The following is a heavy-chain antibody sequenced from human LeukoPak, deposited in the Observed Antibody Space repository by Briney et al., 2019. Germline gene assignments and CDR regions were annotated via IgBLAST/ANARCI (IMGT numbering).Heavy chain of an antibody. V-gene: IGHV1-3*01. CDR3: AREQNILTGIAY. CDR2: INAGNGNT. CDR1: GYTFTSYA. Sequence: ASVKVSCKASGYTFTSYAIHWVRQAPGQRLEWMGWINAGNGNTKHSQKFQGRVIITRDTSASTAYMELSSLRSEDTAVYYCAREQNILTGIAYWGQGTLVTVSS. D-gene: IGHD3-9*01. J-gene: IGHJ4*02.